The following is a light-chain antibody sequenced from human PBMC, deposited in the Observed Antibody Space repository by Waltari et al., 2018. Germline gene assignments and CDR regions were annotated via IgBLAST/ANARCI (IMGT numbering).Light chain of an antibody. CDR2: TNC. CDR3: QSYDSSLSAVV. Sequence: QSVLTQSPSVSGAPGQRVTISCTGSSSNIGADYDVNWYQVLPGAAPKLLIYTNCKRPSGVPDRFAGTRSGTSASLAITGLRPEDEGDYYCQSYDSSLSAVVFGGGTKVTVL. V-gene: IGLV1-40*01. CDR1: SSNIGADYD. J-gene: IGLJ2*01.